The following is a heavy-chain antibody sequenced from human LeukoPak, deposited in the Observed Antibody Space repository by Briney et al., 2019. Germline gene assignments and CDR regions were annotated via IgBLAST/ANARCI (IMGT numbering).Heavy chain of an antibody. CDR3: ARHVHGYIWGSYRHGRYDY. J-gene: IGHJ4*02. CDR1: GGSISSSSYY. D-gene: IGHD3-16*02. Sequence: SETLSLTCTVSGGSISSSSYYWGWIRQPPGKGLEWIGSIYYSGSTYYNPSIKSRVTISVDTSKNQFSLKLSSVTAADTAVYYCARHVHGYIWGSYRHGRYDYWGQGTLVTVSS. V-gene: IGHV4-39*01. CDR2: IYYSGST.